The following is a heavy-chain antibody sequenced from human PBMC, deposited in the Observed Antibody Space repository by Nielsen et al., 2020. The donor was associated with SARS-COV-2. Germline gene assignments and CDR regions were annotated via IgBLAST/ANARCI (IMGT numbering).Heavy chain of an antibody. CDR1: GFAFSSYC. V-gene: IGHV3-7*01. CDR3: VTNGRSFDS. Sequence: GESLKISCVASGFAFSSYCMSWLRQAPEKGLEWVASIHRDGSDKYYADSVKGRFTMSRDNAQNSLYLQMNSLRAEDTAVYHCVTNGRSFDSWGQGTLVTVSS. D-gene: IGHD1-26*01. CDR2: IHRDGSDK. J-gene: IGHJ4*02.